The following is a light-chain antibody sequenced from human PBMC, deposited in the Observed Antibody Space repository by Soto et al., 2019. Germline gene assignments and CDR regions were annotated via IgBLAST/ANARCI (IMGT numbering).Light chain of an antibody. J-gene: IGLJ2*01. Sequence: QSVLTQPPSASGTPGQRVTISCSGSSSNIGRNAVNWYQQLPGTAPKLLIYSNNQRLSGVPDRFSGSKSGTSASLAISGLQSEDEADYYCATWDDSLNGRVFGGGTKLTVL. V-gene: IGLV1-44*01. CDR3: ATWDDSLNGRV. CDR1: SSNIGRNA. CDR2: SNN.